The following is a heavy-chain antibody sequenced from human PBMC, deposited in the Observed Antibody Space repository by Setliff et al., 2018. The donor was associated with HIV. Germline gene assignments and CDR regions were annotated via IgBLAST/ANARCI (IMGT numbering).Heavy chain of an antibody. J-gene: IGHJ4*02. CDR3: ARPVEMANREFDY. Sequence: SETLSLTCTVSGGSISDSRYYWGWIRQPPGKGLEWIGNIYYSGSTYYNPSLKSRVTISVDTSKNQFSLKLSSVTAADTAAYYCARPVEMANREFDYWGQGTLVTVSS. V-gene: IGHV4-39*01. CDR2: IYYSGST. CDR1: GGSISDSRYY. D-gene: IGHD1-26*01.